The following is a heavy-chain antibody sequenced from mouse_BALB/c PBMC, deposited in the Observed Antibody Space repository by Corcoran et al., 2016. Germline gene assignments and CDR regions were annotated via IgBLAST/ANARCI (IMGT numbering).Heavy chain of an antibody. CDR3: ARGDYFGSSPLDY. CDR1: GYTFTDYN. Sequence: EVLLQQSGPELVKPGASVMIPCKASGYTFTDYNMDWVKQSHGKSLEWIGDINPNNGGTIYNQKFKGKATLTVDKSSSTAYMELRSLTSEDTAVYYCARGDYFGSSPLDYWCQGTTLTVSS. V-gene: IGHV1-18*01. J-gene: IGHJ2*01. CDR2: INPNNGGT. D-gene: IGHD1-1*01.